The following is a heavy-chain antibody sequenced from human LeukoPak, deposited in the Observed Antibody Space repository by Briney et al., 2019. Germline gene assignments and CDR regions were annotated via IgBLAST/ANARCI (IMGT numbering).Heavy chain of an antibody. CDR2: INSNTGGT. V-gene: IGHV1-2*02. CDR3: ARADPVGY. Sequence: ASVKVSCKASGYTFTGSFMRWVRQAPGQGLEWMGWINSNTGGTKFAQKFQGRVTMTRDTSISTAYMELSRLRSDDTAVYYCARADPVGYWGQGTQVTVSS. J-gene: IGHJ4*02. CDR1: GYTFTGSF.